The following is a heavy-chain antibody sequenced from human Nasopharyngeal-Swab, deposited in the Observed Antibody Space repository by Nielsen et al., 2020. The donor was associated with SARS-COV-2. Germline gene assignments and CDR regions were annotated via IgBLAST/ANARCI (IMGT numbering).Heavy chain of an antibody. CDR1: GFTFSSYG. V-gene: IGHV3-21*01. J-gene: IGHJ4*02. CDR2: IRSSSTYI. Sequence: GESLKISCVASGFTFSSYGMNWVRQAPRKGLEWVSSIRSSSTYIYYADSVKGRFTISRDNAQNSLYLQMSSLRAEDTAVYCWGRMGPPLATVTTGDYWGQGTLVTVSS. D-gene: IGHD4-17*01. CDR3: GRMGPPLATVTTGDY.